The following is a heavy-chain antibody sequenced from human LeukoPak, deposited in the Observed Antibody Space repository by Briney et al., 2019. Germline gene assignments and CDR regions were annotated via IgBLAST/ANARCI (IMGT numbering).Heavy chain of an antibody. J-gene: IGHJ5*02. CDR2: MNPNSGNT. CDR3: ARSNDKGNWFDP. Sequence: GASVKVSCKASGYTFTSYDINWGRQATGQGLEWMGWMNPNSGNTGYAQKFQGRVTMTRNTSISTAYMELSSLRSEDTAVYYCARSNDKGNWFDPWGQGTLVTVSS. V-gene: IGHV1-8*01. CDR1: GYTFTSYD. D-gene: IGHD3-22*01.